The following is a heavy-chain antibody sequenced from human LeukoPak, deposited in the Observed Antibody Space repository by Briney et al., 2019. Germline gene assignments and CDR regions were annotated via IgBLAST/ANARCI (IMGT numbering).Heavy chain of an antibody. D-gene: IGHD1-26*01. J-gene: IGHJ4*02. Sequence: KASQTLSLTCTVSGGSISSGSYYWSWIRQPAGKGLEWIGRIYTSGSTNYNPSLKSRVTISVDTSKNQFSLKLSSVTAADTAVYYCARDPQGATHFGYWGQGTLVTVSS. CDR3: ARDPQGATHFGY. CDR2: IYTSGST. CDR1: GGSISSGSYY. V-gene: IGHV4-61*02.